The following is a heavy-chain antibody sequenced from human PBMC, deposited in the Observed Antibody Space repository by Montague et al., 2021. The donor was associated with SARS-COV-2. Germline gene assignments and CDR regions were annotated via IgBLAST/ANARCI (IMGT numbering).Heavy chain of an antibody. CDR3: ARETMTADAFDI. V-gene: IGHV4-59*02. Sequence: SETLSLTCTVSGASVGSSYWGWIRQSPGKGLEWIGYFYNVGSTDYNPSLESRATISRDTSKNQFSLKVRSVTAADTAVYYCARETMTADAFDIWGQGTMVTVSS. D-gene: IGHD1-14*01. J-gene: IGHJ3*02. CDR2: FYNVGST. CDR1: GASVGSSY.